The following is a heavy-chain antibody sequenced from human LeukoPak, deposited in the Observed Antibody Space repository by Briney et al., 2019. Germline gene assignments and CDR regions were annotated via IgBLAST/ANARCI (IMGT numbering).Heavy chain of an antibody. Sequence: GGPLRLSCAASGFTFSSYSMNWVRQAPGKGLEWVSYISSSSSTIYYADSVKGRFTISRDNAKNSLYLQMNSLRAEDTAVYYCARGVVPAATWFDPWGQGTLVTVSS. D-gene: IGHD2-2*01. CDR3: ARGVVPAATWFDP. J-gene: IGHJ5*02. V-gene: IGHV3-48*04. CDR2: ISSSSSTI. CDR1: GFTFSSYS.